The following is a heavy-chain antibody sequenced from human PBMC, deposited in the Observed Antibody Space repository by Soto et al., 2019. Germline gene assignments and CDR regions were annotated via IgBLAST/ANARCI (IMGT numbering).Heavy chain of an antibody. V-gene: IGHV3-30-3*01. CDR3: ARGTTTSAFSAMDV. CDR2: ISYDGSNK. Sequence: QVQLVESGGGVVQAGRSLRLGCAASGFTFSKNAMDWVRQAPGKGLEWVAVISYDGSNKYIAESVKGRFTISRDNSKNTLFLQMNSLRAEDTAVYYCARGTTTSAFSAMDVWGQGTTVTVSS. CDR1: GFTFSKNA. J-gene: IGHJ6*02. D-gene: IGHD1-1*01.